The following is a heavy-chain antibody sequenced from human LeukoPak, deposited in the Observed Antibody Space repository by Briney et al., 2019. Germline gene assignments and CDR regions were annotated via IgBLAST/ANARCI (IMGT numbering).Heavy chain of an antibody. D-gene: IGHD3-22*01. V-gene: IGHV1-2*04. CDR1: ASTFTYYY. J-gene: IGHJ4*02. CDR2: INSNSGDT. CDR3: ASDRSYDKGPLDY. Sequence: ASVTVSFTSSASTFTYYYMHWVRQAPGQGLGWMGWINSNSGDTNYAQRFQGWVTMTRDTSISTAYMELSRLTSDDTAVYYCASDRSYDKGPLDYWGQGTLVTVSS.